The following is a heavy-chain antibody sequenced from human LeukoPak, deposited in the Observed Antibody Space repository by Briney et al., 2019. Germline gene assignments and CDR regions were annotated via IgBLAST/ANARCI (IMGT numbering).Heavy chain of an antibody. Sequence: SETLSLTCTVSGGSTSSYYWSWIRQPPGKGLEWIGCMYNSGSTNYNPSLKSRVTISVDTSKNQFSLKLSSVTAADTAVYYCARGVCSGGTCWGGWFDPWGQGTLVTVSS. J-gene: IGHJ5*02. CDR3: ARGVCSGGTCWGGWFDP. CDR2: MYNSGST. V-gene: IGHV4-59*01. CDR1: GGSTSSYY. D-gene: IGHD2-15*01.